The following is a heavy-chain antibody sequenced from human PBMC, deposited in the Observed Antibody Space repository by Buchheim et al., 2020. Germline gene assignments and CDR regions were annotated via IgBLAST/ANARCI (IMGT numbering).Heavy chain of an antibody. J-gene: IGHJ4*02. CDR2: ISYDGSNK. D-gene: IGHD3-22*01. Sequence: QVQLVESGGGVVQPGRSLRLSCAASGFTFSSYAMHWVRQAPGKGLEWVAVISYDGSNKFYADSVKGRFTISRDNSKNTLYVQMNSLRAEDTAVYYCAREAQTYYYDSSGYEYWGQGTL. V-gene: IGHV3-30*04. CDR3: AREAQTYYYDSSGYEY. CDR1: GFTFSSYA.